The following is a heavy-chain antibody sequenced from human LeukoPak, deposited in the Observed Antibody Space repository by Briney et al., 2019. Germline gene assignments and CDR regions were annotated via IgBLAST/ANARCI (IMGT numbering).Heavy chain of an antibody. CDR2: IYPGDSDT. Sequence: GESLKISCKGSGCSFTSYWIVWVRQLPGKGLEWMGIIYPGDSDTRYSPSFRGQVTISADKSISTAYLQWSSLKASDTAMYYCARLSSGGEGGYYFDYWGQGTLVTVSS. J-gene: IGHJ4*02. D-gene: IGHD6-19*01. CDR3: ARLSSGGEGGYYFDY. CDR1: GCSFTSYW. V-gene: IGHV5-51*01.